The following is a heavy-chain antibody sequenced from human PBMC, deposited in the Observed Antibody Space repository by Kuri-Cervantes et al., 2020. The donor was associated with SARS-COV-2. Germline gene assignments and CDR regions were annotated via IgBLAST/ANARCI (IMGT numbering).Heavy chain of an antibody. J-gene: IGHJ6*02. CDR3: SAAPYYYYGMDV. Sequence: LSLTCAASGFTFSSYWMSWVRQAPGKGPEWVANIKQDGSEKYYVDSVKGRFTISRDNSKNTLYLQMNSLRAEDTAVYYVSAAPYYYYGMDVWGQGTTVTVSS. CDR2: IKQDGSEK. CDR1: GFTFSSYW. V-gene: IGHV3-7*03. D-gene: IGHD2-2*01.